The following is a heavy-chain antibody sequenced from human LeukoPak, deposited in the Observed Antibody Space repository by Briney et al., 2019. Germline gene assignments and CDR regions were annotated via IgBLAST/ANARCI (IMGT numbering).Heavy chain of an antibody. V-gene: IGHV4-38-2*01. CDR2: IYHSGST. D-gene: IGHD2-2*01. Sequence: PSGTLSLTCAVSGYSVSSGYYWGWIRQPPGKGLEWIGSIYHSGSTYYNPSLKSRVTISVDTSKNQFSLNLSSVTAADTGVYYCARHGIGIVVVPAAIVGESDYWGQGTLVTVSS. J-gene: IGHJ4*02. CDR3: ARHGIGIVVVPAAIVGESDY. CDR1: GYSVSSGYY.